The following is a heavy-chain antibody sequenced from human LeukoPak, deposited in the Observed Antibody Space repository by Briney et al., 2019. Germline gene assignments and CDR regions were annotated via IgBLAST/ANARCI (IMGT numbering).Heavy chain of an antibody. J-gene: IGHJ4*02. CDR3: ARQIFYYDSSGYYYPSIYFDY. D-gene: IGHD3-22*01. Sequence: SETLSLTCAVYGGSFSGYYWSWIRQPAGKGLEWIGRIYTSGSTNYNPSLKSRVTISVDTSKNQFSLKLSSVTAADTAVYYCARQIFYYDSSGYYYPSIYFDYWGQGTLVTVSS. CDR1: GGSFSGYY. CDR2: IYTSGST. V-gene: IGHV4-59*10.